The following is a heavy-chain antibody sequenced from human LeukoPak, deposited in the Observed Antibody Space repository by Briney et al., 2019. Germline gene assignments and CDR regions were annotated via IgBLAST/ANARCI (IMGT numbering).Heavy chain of an antibody. Sequence: ASVKVSCKTSGYTFTGYYMHWVRQAPGQGLEWMGWINPNSGGTNYAQKFQGRVTMTRDTSISTAYMELSRLRSDDTAVYYCGRPLSPGDTAMGGHFDYWGQGTLVTVSS. J-gene: IGHJ4*02. CDR2: INPNSGGT. CDR3: GRPLSPGDTAMGGHFDY. CDR1: GYTFTGYY. V-gene: IGHV1-2*02. D-gene: IGHD5-18*01.